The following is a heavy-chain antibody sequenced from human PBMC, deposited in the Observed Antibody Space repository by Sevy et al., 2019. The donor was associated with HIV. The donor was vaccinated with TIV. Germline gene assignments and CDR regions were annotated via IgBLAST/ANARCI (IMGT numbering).Heavy chain of an antibody. CDR2: IKQDMSEK. J-gene: IGHJ4*02. D-gene: IGHD3-22*01. CDR1: GFTFSSYW. V-gene: IGHV3-7*01. Sequence: GGSLRLSCAASGFTFSSYWMTWVRQAPGKGLEWVANIKQDMSEKYYADSVKGRFTNSRDNARNLLYLQMESLRAEETAVHYCARAQQVTMLVVIGGLYFDFWGQGTLVTVSS. CDR3: ARAQQVTMLVVIGGLYFDF.